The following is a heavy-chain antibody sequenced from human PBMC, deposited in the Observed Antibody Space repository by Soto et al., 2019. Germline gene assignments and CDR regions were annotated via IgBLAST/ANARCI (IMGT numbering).Heavy chain of an antibody. V-gene: IGHV4-39*01. Sequence: PLEIQCLPSTVSGGTIRGSSCYWGWIHQPPGKGLEWIGSIYYSGSTYYNPSLKSRVTISVDTSKNQFSLKLSSVTAADTAVYYCAGYYCSSTSCYRRPFDYWGQGTLVTVSS. CDR1: GGTIRGSSCY. CDR3: AGYYCSSTSCYRRPFDY. D-gene: IGHD2-2*01. CDR2: IYYSGST. J-gene: IGHJ4*02.